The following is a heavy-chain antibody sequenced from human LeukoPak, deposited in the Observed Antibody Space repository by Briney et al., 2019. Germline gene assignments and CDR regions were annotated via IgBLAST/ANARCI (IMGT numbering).Heavy chain of an antibody. Sequence: GGSLRLSCAASGFTFYNYAMSWVRQAPGKGLEWVSALIDSGDTTYYADSVKGRFTISRDNSKNTLFLQMNSLTAEDTAIYYCVKEGGSFLTWFDSWGQGSLVTVSS. D-gene: IGHD2-15*01. V-gene: IGHV3-23*01. CDR1: GFTFYNYA. CDR3: VKEGGSFLTWFDS. CDR2: LIDSGDTT. J-gene: IGHJ5*01.